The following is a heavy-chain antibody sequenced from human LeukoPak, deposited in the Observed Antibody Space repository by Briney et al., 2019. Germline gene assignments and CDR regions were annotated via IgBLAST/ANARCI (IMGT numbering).Heavy chain of an antibody. CDR2: ISGGGGST. D-gene: IGHD3-3*01. J-gene: IGHJ4*02. CDR1: EFTFSNYA. V-gene: IGHV3-23*01. Sequence: PGGSLRLSCAASEFTFSNYAMNWVRQAPGKGLEWVSGISGGGGSTYYADSVKGRFTISRDNSKNTLYLQMDSLRAEDTALYYCAKGSAYADFWGQGTLVTVSS. CDR3: AKGSAYADF.